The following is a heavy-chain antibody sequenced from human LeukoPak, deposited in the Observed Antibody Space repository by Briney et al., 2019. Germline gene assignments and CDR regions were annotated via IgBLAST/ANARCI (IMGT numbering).Heavy chain of an antibody. CDR2: ISGIGSGGST. Sequence: GGSLRLSCAASGFSFSSCAMSWVRQAPGKGLEWGSSISGIGSGGSTYYADSVKGRFTISRDNSKNTLYLQMNSLIAEDTAVYYCAKSGYNRFDYWGQGTRVTVSS. D-gene: IGHD5-24*01. CDR3: AKSGYNRFDY. V-gene: IGHV3-23*01. CDR1: GFSFSSCA. J-gene: IGHJ4*02.